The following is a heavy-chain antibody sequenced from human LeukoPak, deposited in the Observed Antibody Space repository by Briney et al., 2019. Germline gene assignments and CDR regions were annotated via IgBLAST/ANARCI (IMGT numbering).Heavy chain of an antibody. CDR1: GFTFSSYA. CDR3: ARDAYCGGDCYFALQH. Sequence: GGSLRLSCAASGFTFSSYAMHWVRQAPGKGLEWVAVISYDGSNKYYADSVKDRFIISRDNSKNTLYLQMNSLRAEDTAVCYCARDAYCGGDCYFALQHWGQGTLVTVSS. V-gene: IGHV3-30*14. J-gene: IGHJ1*01. CDR2: ISYDGSNK. D-gene: IGHD2-21*02.